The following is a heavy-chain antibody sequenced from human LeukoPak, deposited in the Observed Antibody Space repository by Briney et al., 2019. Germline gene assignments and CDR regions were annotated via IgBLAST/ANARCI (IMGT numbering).Heavy chain of an antibody. CDR3: ARDLGGSSPFDY. J-gene: IGHJ4*02. CDR1: GFTFSSYS. V-gene: IGHV3-21*01. D-gene: IGHD6-13*01. Sequence: GGSLRLSCAASGFTFSSYSMNWVRQAPGKGLEWVSSISSSSSYIYYADSVKGRFTISRDNAKNSLYLQMNSLRAEDTAVYYCARDLGGSSPFDYRGQGTLVTVSS. CDR2: ISSSSSYI.